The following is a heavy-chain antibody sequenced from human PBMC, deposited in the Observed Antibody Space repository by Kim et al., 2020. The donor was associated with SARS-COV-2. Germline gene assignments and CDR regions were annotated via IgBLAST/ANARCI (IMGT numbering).Heavy chain of an antibody. CDR2: IYYSGST. Sequence: SETLSLTCTVSGGSISSCSYYWGWNRQPPGKELEWIVSIYYSGSTYSNPTLKSRVTISVDTSNNQFALKLSSVTAADAAVYYCARGQLLLNPNWFDPWGQGTLVTVSS. CDR3: ARGQLLLNPNWFDP. D-gene: IGHD2-15*01. CDR1: GGSISSCSYY. J-gene: IGHJ5*02. V-gene: IGHV4-39*01.